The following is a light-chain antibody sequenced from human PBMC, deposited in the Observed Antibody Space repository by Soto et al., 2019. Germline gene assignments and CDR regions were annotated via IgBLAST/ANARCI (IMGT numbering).Light chain of an antibody. CDR1: QGISRS. Sequence: EIQMTQSPSSVSASVGDRLTISCQASQGISRSLDWYQQKPGKAPKLLSYAASSLQSGVPSRFSGSGLGTDFTLTISSLQPEDSAIYYCQQADTFPITFGQGTRLEIK. J-gene: IGKJ5*01. CDR3: QQADTFPIT. CDR2: AAS. V-gene: IGKV1D-12*01.